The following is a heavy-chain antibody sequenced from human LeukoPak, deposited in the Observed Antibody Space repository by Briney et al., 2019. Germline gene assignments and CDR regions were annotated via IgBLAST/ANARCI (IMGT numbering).Heavy chain of an antibody. CDR1: GGTFSSYA. CDR3: ARGGKGYDILTAHWTNYYYYGMDV. J-gene: IGHJ6*02. Sequence: ASVKVSCKASGGTFSSYAISWVRQAPGQGLEWMGRIIPILGIANYAQKFQGRVTITADKSTCTAYMELSSLRSEDTAVYYCARGGKGYDILTAHWTNYYYYGMDVWGQGTTVTVSS. CDR2: IIPILGIA. V-gene: IGHV1-69*04. D-gene: IGHD3-9*01.